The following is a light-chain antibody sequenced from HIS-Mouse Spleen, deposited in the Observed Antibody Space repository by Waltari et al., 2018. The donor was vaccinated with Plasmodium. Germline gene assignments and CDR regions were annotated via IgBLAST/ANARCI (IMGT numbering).Light chain of an antibody. CDR1: VLARQY. V-gene: IGLV3-27*01. Sequence: SYELTQPSSVSVSPGQTARITCPGDVLARQYARLFQQKPSQAPAQVIYKDSERPAGIPERFSGSSSGTTVTLTISGAQVEDEADYYCYSAADNNWVFGGGTKLTVL. CDR2: KDS. J-gene: IGLJ3*02. CDR3: YSAADNNWV.